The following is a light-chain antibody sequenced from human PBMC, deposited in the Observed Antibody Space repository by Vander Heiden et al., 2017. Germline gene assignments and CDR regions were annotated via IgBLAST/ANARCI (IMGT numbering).Light chain of an antibody. Sequence: QSMLTQPPSASGTPGQRVTITCSGSSSNIGSNYVYWYHQLPGTAPKRLIYRNNQRPSGVPDRFSGAKSGTSASLAISGLRSEDEADYYCVACDDSLSGLVFGGGTKLTVL. CDR3: VACDDSLSGLV. J-gene: IGLJ2*01. CDR1: SSNIGSNY. CDR2: RNN. V-gene: IGLV1-47*01.